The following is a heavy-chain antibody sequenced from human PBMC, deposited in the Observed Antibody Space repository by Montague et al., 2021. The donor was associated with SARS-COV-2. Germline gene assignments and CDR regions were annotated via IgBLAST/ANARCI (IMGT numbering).Heavy chain of an antibody. J-gene: IGHJ4*02. CDR1: GFTFNTYG. CDR2: ISGSGGT. V-gene: IGHV3-23*01. D-gene: IGHD1-1*01. CDR3: AKQRGTITTTFDY. Sequence: SLILSCAASGFTFNTYGMSWVRQAPVQGLEWVSCISGSGGTYYAXSVKGRFAISRDTSNNALYLQMNSLRAEDTAIYYCAKQRGTITTTFDYWGQGSLVTVSS.